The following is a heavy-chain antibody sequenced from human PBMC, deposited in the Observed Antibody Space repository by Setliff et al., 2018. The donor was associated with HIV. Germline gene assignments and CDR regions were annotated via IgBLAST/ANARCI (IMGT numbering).Heavy chain of an antibody. CDR2: IYTSGST. D-gene: IGHD2-2*02. Sequence: PSETLSLTCTVSGGSISTYYWTWIRQPPGKGLEWIGYIYTSGSTSYSPSLKSRLTISLDTSKNQFSLKLSSVTAADTAVYYCARQERYCTSADCYRYFNYWGQGTLVTVSS. V-gene: IGHV4-4*09. J-gene: IGHJ4*02. CDR1: GGSISTYY. CDR3: ARQERYCTSADCYRYFNY.